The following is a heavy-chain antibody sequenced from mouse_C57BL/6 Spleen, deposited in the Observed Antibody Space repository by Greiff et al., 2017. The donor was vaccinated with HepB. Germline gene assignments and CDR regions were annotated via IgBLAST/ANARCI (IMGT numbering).Heavy chain of an antibody. CDR3: ARGGYGNYGAMDY. Sequence: QVQLQQSGAELVKPGASVKLSCKASGYTFTSYWMHWVKQRPGQGLEWIGMIHPNSGSTNYNEKFKSKATLTVDKSSSTAYMQLSSLTSEDSAVYYCARGGYGNYGAMDYWGQGTSVTVSS. CDR2: IHPNSGST. J-gene: IGHJ4*01. V-gene: IGHV1-64*01. CDR1: GYTFTSYW. D-gene: IGHD2-1*01.